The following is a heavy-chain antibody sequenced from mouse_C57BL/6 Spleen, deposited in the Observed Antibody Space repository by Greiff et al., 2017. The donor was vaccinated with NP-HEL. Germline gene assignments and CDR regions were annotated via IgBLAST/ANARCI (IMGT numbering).Heavy chain of an antibody. CDR2: IWSGGST. CDR1: GFSLTSYG. D-gene: IGHD3-3*01. CDR3: ARKGDLYAMDY. V-gene: IGHV2-2*01. Sequence: VKLQESGPGLVQPSQSLSITCTVSGFSLTSYGVHWVRQSPGKGLEWLGVIWSGGSTDYNAAFISRLSISKDNSKSQVFFKMNSLQADDTAIYYCARKGDLYAMDYWGQGTSVTVSS. J-gene: IGHJ4*01.